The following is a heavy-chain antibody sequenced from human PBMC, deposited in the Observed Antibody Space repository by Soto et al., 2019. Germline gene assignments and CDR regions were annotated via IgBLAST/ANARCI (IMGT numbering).Heavy chain of an antibody. V-gene: IGHV6-1*01. CDR1: GDSVSPNSAT. CDR2: TYYRSKWYN. D-gene: IGHD2-2*01. J-gene: IGHJ5*02. Sequence: PSQTHSLTCDISGDSVSPNSATRDWIRQSPSRGLEWLGRTYYRSKWYNDYAVSVKGRITINPDTSNNQFSLRLTSVTAADTAVYYCARLGEYYQSLDPWGPGTLVTVSS. CDR3: ARLGEYYQSLDP.